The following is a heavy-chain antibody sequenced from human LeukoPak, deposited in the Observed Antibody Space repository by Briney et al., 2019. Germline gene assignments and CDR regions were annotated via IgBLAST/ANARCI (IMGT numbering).Heavy chain of an antibody. Sequence: ASVKVSCKASGYTFTGYYMHWVRQAPGQGLEWMGWINPNSGATDYSQKFQGWVTMTRDTSISTAYMELSRLRSDDTAVYYCARSTLRAAAGYYYGMDVWGQGTTVTVSS. J-gene: IGHJ6*02. V-gene: IGHV1-2*04. D-gene: IGHD6-13*01. CDR1: GYTFTGYY. CDR3: ARSTLRAAAGYYYGMDV. CDR2: INPNSGAT.